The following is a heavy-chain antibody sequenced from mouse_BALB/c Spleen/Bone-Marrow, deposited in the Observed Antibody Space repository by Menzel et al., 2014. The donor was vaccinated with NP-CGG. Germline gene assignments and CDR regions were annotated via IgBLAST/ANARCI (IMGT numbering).Heavy chain of an antibody. V-gene: IGHV5-6-4*01. J-gene: IGHJ4*01. Sequence: EVKVEESGGGLVKPGGSLKLSCAASGFTFSSYTMSWVRQTPEKRLEWVATISSGGSYTYYPDSVKGRFTISRDNAKNTLYPQMSSLKSKDTAMYYCTRDGKGNYDYAMDYWGQGTSVTVSS. CDR1: GFTFSSYT. D-gene: IGHD2-1*01. CDR2: ISSGGSYT. CDR3: TRDGKGNYDYAMDY.